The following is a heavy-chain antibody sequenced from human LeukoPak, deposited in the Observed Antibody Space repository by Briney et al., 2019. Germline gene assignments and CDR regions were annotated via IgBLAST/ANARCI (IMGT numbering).Heavy chain of an antibody. J-gene: IGHJ6*02. CDR1: GYSFTSYW. V-gene: IGHV5-51*01. D-gene: IGHD6-19*01. CDR3: ARRGPGYSSGWYEEYYYYGMDV. Sequence: GESLKISCKGSGYSFTSYWIGWVRQMPGKGLEWMGIIYPGDSDTTYSPSFQGQVTISADKSISTAYLQWSSLKASDTAMYYCARRGPGYSSGWYEEYYYYGMDVWGQGTTVTVSS. CDR2: IYPGDSDT.